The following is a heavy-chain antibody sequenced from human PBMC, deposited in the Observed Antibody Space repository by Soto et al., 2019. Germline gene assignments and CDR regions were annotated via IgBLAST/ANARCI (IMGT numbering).Heavy chain of an antibody. CDR2: INAGNGNT. Sequence: QVQLVQSGAEVKKPGASVKVSCKASGYTFTRYAMHWVRQAPGQRLEWMGWINAGNGNTKYSQKYLGRVTIIRDTSASTAYMELSSLRSEDTAVYYCARGGGVGFGDYTTGGMDVWGQGTTVTVSS. J-gene: IGHJ6*02. D-gene: IGHD2-8*02. CDR1: GYTFTRYA. CDR3: ARGGGVGFGDYTTGGMDV. V-gene: IGHV1-3*01.